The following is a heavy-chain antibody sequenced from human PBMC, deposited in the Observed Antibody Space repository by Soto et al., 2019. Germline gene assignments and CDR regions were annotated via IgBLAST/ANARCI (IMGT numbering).Heavy chain of an antibody. J-gene: IGHJ6*03. Sequence: QLQLQESGPGLVKPSETLSLTCTVSGGSIRSSSYYWGWIRQPPGKGLEWMGSIYYSGSTYSNPSLKSRVTIAVGTTKNQFSLKPRSVNAADTAVYYSARLSPNMESGYDVFDYYYYMDVWGQGTTVTVSS. V-gene: IGHV4-39*01. CDR1: GGSIRSSSYY. D-gene: IGHD5-12*01. CDR2: IYYSGST. CDR3: ARLSPNMESGYDVFDYYYYMDV.